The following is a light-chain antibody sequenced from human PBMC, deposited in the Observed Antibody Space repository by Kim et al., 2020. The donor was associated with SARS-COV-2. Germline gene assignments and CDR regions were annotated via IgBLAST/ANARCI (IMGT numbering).Light chain of an antibody. CDR1: QSVSSN. J-gene: IGKJ4*01. CDR2: DAS. CDR3: QQYNNWPLT. Sequence: EIVMTQSPATLSVSPGERATLSCRASQSVSSNLAWYQKKPGQAPRLLIYDASTRATGFPARFSGSGSGTEFTLTISSLQSEDFAVYYCQQYNNWPLTFGGGTKVDIK. V-gene: IGKV3-15*01.